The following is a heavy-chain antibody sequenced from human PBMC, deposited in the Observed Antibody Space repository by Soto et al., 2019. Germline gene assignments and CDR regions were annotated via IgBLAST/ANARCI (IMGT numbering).Heavy chain of an antibody. J-gene: IGHJ6*02. CDR1: GYSFTSYW. D-gene: IGHD5-18*01. Sequence: PGESLKISCKGSGYSFTSYWIRWVRPMPGKGLAWMGRIDPSDSYTTHSPSIHGNYTITADKPISTAHLQWSSLKAADTAMYYCARPLKIYSYDSGYYYYYGMDVWSQGTTVTVSS. V-gene: IGHV5-10-1*01. CDR3: ARPLKIYSYDSGYYYYYGMDV. CDR2: IDPSDSYT.